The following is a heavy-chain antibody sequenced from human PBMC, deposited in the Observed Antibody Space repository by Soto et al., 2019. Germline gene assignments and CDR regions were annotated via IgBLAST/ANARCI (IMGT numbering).Heavy chain of an antibody. CDR1: GFTFSSYA. D-gene: IGHD6-6*01. CDR2: ISGSGGST. J-gene: IGHJ6*03. CDR3: ARRARPDFYYMDV. Sequence: GGSLRLSCAASGFTFSSYAMSWVRQAPGKGLEWVSAISGSGGSTYYADSVKGRFTISRDNSKNTLYLQMGSLRPEDMAVYYCARRARPDFYYMDVWGKGTTVTVSS. V-gene: IGHV3-23*01.